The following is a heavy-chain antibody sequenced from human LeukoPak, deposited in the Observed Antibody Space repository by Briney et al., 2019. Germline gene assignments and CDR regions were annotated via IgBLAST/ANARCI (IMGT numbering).Heavy chain of an antibody. Sequence: GGSLRLSCAASGFTFSSYWMHWVRQAPGKGLVWVSHINSDGSSTSYADSVKGRFTISRDNAKNTLYLQMNSLRAEDTAVYYCASWYSSGWYSFDYWGQGTLVTVSS. CDR1: GFTFSSYW. CDR2: INSDGSST. V-gene: IGHV3-74*01. J-gene: IGHJ4*02. D-gene: IGHD6-19*01. CDR3: ASWYSSGWYSFDY.